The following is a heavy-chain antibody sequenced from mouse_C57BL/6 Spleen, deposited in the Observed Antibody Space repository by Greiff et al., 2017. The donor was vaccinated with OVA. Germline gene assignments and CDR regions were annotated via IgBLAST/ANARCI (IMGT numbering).Heavy chain of an antibody. CDR1: GFTFSDYG. D-gene: IGHD1-1*01. CDR2: ISSGSSTI. CDR3: AREGAWYGSSYWYFDV. J-gene: IGHJ1*03. Sequence: EVQLVESGGGLVKPGGSLKLSCAASGFTFSDYGMHWVRQAPEKGLEWVAYISSGSSTIYYADTVKGRFTISRDNAKNTLFLQMTSLRSEDTAMYYCAREGAWYGSSYWYFDVWGTGTTVTVSS. V-gene: IGHV5-17*01.